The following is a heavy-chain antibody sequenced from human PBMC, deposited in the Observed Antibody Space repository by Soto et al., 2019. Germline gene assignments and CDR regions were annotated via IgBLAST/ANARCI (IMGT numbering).Heavy chain of an antibody. CDR2: INHSGST. V-gene: IGHV4-34*01. D-gene: IGHD5-12*01. J-gene: IGHJ5*02. CDR1: GGSFSRYY. Sequence: QVQLQQWGAGLLKPSETLSLTCDVYGGSFSRYYWNWIRQPPGKGLEWLGEINHSGSTNYNPSLESPVTISLDTSKTQFSLKLTSVTAADTAVYYCARGEGRLVGTWFDPWGQGTLVTVSS. CDR3: ARGEGRLVGTWFDP.